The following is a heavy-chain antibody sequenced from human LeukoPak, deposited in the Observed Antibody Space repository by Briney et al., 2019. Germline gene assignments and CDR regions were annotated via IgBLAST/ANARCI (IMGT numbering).Heavy chain of an antibody. CDR2: INHSGST. J-gene: IGHJ4*02. D-gene: IGHD5-18*01. CDR3: ARPKKERTRGYSYGYTGYYFDY. CDR1: GGSFSGYY. Sequence: SETLSLTCAVYGGSFSGYYWSWIRQPPGKGLEWIGEINHSGSTNYNPSLKSRATISVDTSKNQFSLKLSSVTAADTAVYYCARPKKERTRGYSYGYTGYYFDYWGQGTLVTVSS. V-gene: IGHV4-34*01.